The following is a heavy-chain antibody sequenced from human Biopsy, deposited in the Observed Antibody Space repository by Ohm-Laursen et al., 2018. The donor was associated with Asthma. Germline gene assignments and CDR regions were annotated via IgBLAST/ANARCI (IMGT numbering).Heavy chain of an antibody. CDR3: ARGPEYVRSSGALDY. J-gene: IGHJ4*02. CDR2: IIPIFGPT. V-gene: IGHV1-69*15. D-gene: IGHD2-2*01. Sequence: SSVKVSCKASGGTFSSNSINWVRQAPGQGLERMGRIIPIFGPTNYAQKFQGRVTISADDSTSTAYMKLSSLSSEDTALYYCARGPEYVRSSGALDYWGQGTLVTVSS. CDR1: GGTFSSNS.